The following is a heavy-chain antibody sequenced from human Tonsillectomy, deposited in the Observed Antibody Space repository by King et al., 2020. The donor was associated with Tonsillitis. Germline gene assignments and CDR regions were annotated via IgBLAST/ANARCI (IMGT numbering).Heavy chain of an antibody. CDR3: ARDSGFDY. J-gene: IGHJ4*02. CDR1: GFTFSSYA. CDR2: ISYDGSNK. D-gene: IGHD3-10*01. Sequence: VQLVESGGGVVQPGRSLRLSCAASGFTFSSYAMHWVRQAPGKGLEWVAVISYDGSNKYYADSVKGRFTISRDNSKNTLYLQMNCLRAEDTAVYYCARDSGFDYWGQGTLVTVSS. V-gene: IGHV3-30*04.